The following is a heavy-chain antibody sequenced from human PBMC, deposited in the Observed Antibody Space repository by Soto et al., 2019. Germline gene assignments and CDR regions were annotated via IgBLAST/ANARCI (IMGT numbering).Heavy chain of an antibody. CDR2: IYHSGST. Sequence: PSETLSLTCAVSGGSISSGGYSWSWIRQPPGKGLEWIGYIYHSGSTYYTPSLKSRVTISVDRSKNQFSLKLSSVTAADTAVYYCASSPYGDYVFDYWGQGTLVTVSS. CDR3: ASSPYGDYVFDY. J-gene: IGHJ4*02. D-gene: IGHD4-17*01. V-gene: IGHV4-30-2*01. CDR1: GGSISSGGYS.